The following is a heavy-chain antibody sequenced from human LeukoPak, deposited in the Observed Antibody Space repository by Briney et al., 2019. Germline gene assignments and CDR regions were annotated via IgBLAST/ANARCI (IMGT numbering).Heavy chain of an antibody. CDR2: INPRGGST. J-gene: IGHJ4*02. CDR3: AREIGPIQLHLWGSAFDY. CDR1: GYTFSNYY. Sequence: ASVKVSCKASGYTFSNYYIHWVRQAPGQGLEWMGIINPRGGSTSYAQKFQGRVSMTRDTSTSTIYMELSSLRSEDTAVYYCAREIGPIQLHLWGSAFDYWGQGTLVTVSS. V-gene: IGHV1-46*01. D-gene: IGHD5-18*01.